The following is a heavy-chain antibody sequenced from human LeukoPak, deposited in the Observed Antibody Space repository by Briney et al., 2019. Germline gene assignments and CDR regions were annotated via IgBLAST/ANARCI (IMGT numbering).Heavy chain of an antibody. Sequence: QLGGSLRLSCTASGFTFGDYAMSWVRQAPGKGLEWGGFIRSKAYGGTTEYAASVKGRFTISRDDSKSIAYLQMNSLKTEDTAVYYCTRDRSPFRTANDDYWGQGTLVTVSS. CDR2: IRSKAYGGTT. V-gene: IGHV3-49*04. D-gene: IGHD5-18*01. CDR1: GFTFGDYA. J-gene: IGHJ4*02. CDR3: TRDRSPFRTANDDY.